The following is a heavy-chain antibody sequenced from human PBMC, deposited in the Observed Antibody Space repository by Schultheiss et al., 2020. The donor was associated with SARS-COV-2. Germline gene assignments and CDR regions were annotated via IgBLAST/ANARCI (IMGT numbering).Heavy chain of an antibody. CDR1: GYTFTGYY. CDR2: INANSGGT. Sequence: ASVKVSCRASGYTFTGYYMHWVRQAPGQGLEWVGRINANSGGTNYAQKFQGWVTMTRDTSISTAYMELSRLRSDDTAVYYCARDGGEDGNRQTGVGYYYYYYGMDVWGQGTTVTVSS. D-gene: IGHD1-14*01. CDR3: ARDGGEDGNRQTGVGYYYYYYGMDV. V-gene: IGHV1-2*04. J-gene: IGHJ6*02.